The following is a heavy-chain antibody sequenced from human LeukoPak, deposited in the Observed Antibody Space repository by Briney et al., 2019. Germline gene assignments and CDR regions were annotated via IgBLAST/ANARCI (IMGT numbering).Heavy chain of an antibody. CDR1: GGSISSSSYY. J-gene: IGHJ4*02. Sequence: PSGTLSLTCTVSGGSISSSSYYWGWIRQPPGKGLEWIGSIYYSGSTYYNPSLKSRVTISVDTSKNQFSLKLSSVTAADTAVYYCARLRDSWTDYWGQGTLVTVSS. CDR2: IYYSGST. V-gene: IGHV4-39*01. D-gene: IGHD3/OR15-3a*01. CDR3: ARLRDSWTDY.